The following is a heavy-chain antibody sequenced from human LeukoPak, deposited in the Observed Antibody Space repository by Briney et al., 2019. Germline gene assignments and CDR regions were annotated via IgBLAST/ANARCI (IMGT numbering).Heavy chain of an antibody. Sequence: AGGSLRLSCAASGFTFSSYWMHWVRQAPGKGLEWVSRINNDGGDAKYADSVRGRFTISRDNAQNTLYLQINSLRAEDTAVYYCARGLVGPNEGGQGTLVTVSS. V-gene: IGHV3-74*01. J-gene: IGHJ1*01. CDR3: ARGLVGPNE. CDR1: GFTFSSYW. CDR2: INNDGGDA. D-gene: IGHD1-26*01.